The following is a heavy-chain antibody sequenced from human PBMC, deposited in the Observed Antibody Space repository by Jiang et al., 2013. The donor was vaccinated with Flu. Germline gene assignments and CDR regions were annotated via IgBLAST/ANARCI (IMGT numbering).Heavy chain of an antibody. Sequence: GSGLVKPSGTLSLTYAVSGDSISNEDWWSWVRQPPGKGLEWIGEIHHSGNTNYNPSLKSRVTFSLDKSKNQFSVRLSSLTAADTAVYYCARNGFYSLDFWGQGTLVTVSS. J-gene: IGHJ4*02. V-gene: IGHV4-4*02. CDR1: GDSISNEDW. CDR3: ARNGFYSLDF. D-gene: IGHD3-3*01. CDR2: IHHSGNT.